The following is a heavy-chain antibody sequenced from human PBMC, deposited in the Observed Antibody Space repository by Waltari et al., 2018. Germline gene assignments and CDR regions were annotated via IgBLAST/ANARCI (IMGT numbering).Heavy chain of an antibody. J-gene: IGHJ3*02. CDR1: GGSISSHY. V-gene: IGHV4-59*11. Sequence: VPLQESGPGLVKPSETLSLTCTVSGGSISSHYWRCIRQPPGTGLEWIGYIYYSGSTNYNPSLKRRVTISVDTSKNQFSLKLSSVTAADTAVYYCARGGSVRGNDAFDIWGQGTMVTVSS. CDR3: ARGGSVRGNDAFDI. D-gene: IGHD3-16*01. CDR2: IYYSGST.